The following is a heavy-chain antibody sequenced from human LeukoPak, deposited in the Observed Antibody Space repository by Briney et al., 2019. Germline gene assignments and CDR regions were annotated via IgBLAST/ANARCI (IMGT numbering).Heavy chain of an antibody. CDR1: GFTFSDYA. D-gene: IGHD3-16*01. V-gene: IGHV3-23*01. CDR2: TSGSGAST. Sequence: PGGSLRLSCAASGFTFSDYAMTWVRQAQGKGLEWVSATSGSGASTDHADSVKGPFTISRDTTTTTLQLQMNRPRDEATALYYWAKRHDILGGKYYFDYWGQGALVTVSS. CDR3: AKRHDILGGKYYFDY. J-gene: IGHJ4*02.